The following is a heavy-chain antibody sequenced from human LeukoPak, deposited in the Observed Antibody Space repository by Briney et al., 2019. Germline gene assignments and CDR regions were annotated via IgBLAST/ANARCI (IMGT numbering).Heavy chain of an antibody. Sequence: SETLSLTCTVSGGSTGTRSYCWGWIRQPPGKGLEWIGSFYYSGSTYRNPSLKSRVTISVDTSKNQFSLMLSSVTAADTAVYYCAGRDCSGGSCLPLWYFDLWGRGTLVTVSS. V-gene: IGHV4-39*01. CDR1: GGSTGTRSYC. CDR3: AGRDCSGGSCLPLWYFDL. CDR2: FYYSGST. J-gene: IGHJ2*01. D-gene: IGHD2-15*01.